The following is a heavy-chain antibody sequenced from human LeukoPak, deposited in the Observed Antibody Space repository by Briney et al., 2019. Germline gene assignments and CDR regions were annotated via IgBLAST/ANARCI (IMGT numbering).Heavy chain of an antibody. Sequence: GGSLRLSCAASGFTFSHYYMSWIRQAPGKGLEGVAVISYDGSNKYYADSVKGRFTIYRDNSKNTLYLQMNSLRAEDTAVYYCAKDLERHIVVVTASAVDYWGQGTLVTVSS. J-gene: IGHJ4*02. CDR1: GFTFSHYY. D-gene: IGHD2-21*02. V-gene: IGHV3-30*18. CDR2: ISYDGSNK. CDR3: AKDLERHIVVVTASAVDY.